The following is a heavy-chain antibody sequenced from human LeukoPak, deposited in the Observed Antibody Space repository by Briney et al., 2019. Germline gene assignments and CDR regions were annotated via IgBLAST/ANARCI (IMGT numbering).Heavy chain of an antibody. CDR2: ISAYNGNT. J-gene: IGHJ4*02. V-gene: IGHV1-18*01. Sequence: GASVKVSCKASGYTFTSYGISWVRQAPGQGLEWMGWISAYNGNTNYAQKLQGRVSMTTDTSTSTAYMELRSLRSDDTAVYYCARGSAFIDFEWLQSHFDYWGQGTLVTVSS. D-gene: IGHD5-24*01. CDR1: GYTFTSYG. CDR3: ARGSAFIDFEWLQSHFDY.